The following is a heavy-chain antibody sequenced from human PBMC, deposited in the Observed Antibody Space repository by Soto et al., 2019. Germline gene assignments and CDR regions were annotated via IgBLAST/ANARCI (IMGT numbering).Heavy chain of an antibody. D-gene: IGHD5-12*01. Sequence: SVKVSCKASGFTFTSSAVQWVRQARGQRLEWIGWIVVGSGNTNYAQKFQERVTITRDMSTSTAYMELSSLRSEDTAVYYCAALSPTIGHYGMDVWGQGTTVTFCS. CDR1: GFTFTSSA. CDR2: IVVGSGNT. V-gene: IGHV1-58*01. CDR3: AALSPTIGHYGMDV. J-gene: IGHJ6*01.